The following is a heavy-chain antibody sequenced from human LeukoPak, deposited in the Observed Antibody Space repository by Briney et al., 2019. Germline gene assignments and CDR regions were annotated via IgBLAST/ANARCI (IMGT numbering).Heavy chain of an antibody. CDR1: GFTFSSYE. Sequence: GGSLRLSCAASGFTFSSYEMNWVRQAPGKGLEWVSYISSSGSTIYYADSVKGRFTISRDNAKNSLYLQTNSLRAEDTAVYYCAREAEGWFDPWGQGTLVTVSS. J-gene: IGHJ5*02. D-gene: IGHD6-19*01. CDR2: ISSSGSTI. CDR3: AREAEGWFDP. V-gene: IGHV3-48*03.